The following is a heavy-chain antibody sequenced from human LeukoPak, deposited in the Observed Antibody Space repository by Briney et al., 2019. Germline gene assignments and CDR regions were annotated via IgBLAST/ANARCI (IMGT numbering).Heavy chain of an antibody. CDR2: IYYSGST. J-gene: IGHJ4*02. V-gene: IGHV4-39*01. CDR3: ASLTTVTQGYFDS. Sequence: SETLSLTYTVSGGSISSSSYYWGWIRQPSGKGLEWIGSIYYSGSTYYNPSLKSRVTISVDTSKNQFSLKLSSVTATDTAVYYCASLTTVTQGYFDSWGQGTLVTVSS. D-gene: IGHD4-17*01. CDR1: GGSISSSSYY.